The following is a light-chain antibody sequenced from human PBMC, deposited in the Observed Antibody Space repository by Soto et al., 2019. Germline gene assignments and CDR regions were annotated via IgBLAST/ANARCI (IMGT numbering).Light chain of an antibody. V-gene: IGKV3-20*01. Sequence: VLAQSPGTLSLSPGERATLSCRASQSVSSSYLAWYQQKPGQAPRLLIYAASSRATGIPDRFSGSGSGTDFTLTISRLEPEEFAVDYFQHYGFSPPFTFGQGTRVEIK. CDR2: AAS. CDR3: QHYGFSPPFT. J-gene: IGKJ2*01. CDR1: QSVSSSY.